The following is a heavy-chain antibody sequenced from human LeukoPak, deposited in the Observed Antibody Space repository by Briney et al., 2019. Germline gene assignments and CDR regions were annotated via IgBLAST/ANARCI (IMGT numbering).Heavy chain of an antibody. J-gene: IGHJ6*02. CDR2: IIPILGIA. D-gene: IGHD4-17*01. CDR3: ARDRDGDYVYYYYGMDV. CDR1: GGTFSSYT. Sequence: SVKVSCKASGGTFSSYTISWVRQAPGQGLEWMGRIIPILGIANYAQKFQGRVTITADKSTSTAYMELSSLRSEDTAVYYCARDRDGDYVYYYYGMDVWGQGTTVIVSS. V-gene: IGHV1-69*04.